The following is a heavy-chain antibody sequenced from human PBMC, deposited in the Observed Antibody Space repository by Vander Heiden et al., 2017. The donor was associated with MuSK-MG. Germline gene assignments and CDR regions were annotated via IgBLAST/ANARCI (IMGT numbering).Heavy chain of an antibody. D-gene: IGHD6-13*01. CDR3: SAAAGTGLTPGTYFDY. CDR1: GFSLSTSGMG. Sequence: QITLKESGPTLVKPTQTLTLTCTFSGFSLSTSGMGVGWIRQPPGKALEWLALIYWDDDKRYSPSLKSRLTITKDTSKNQVVLTMTNMDTVDTATYYCSAAAGTGLTPGTYFDYWGQGTLVTVSS. CDR2: IYWDDDK. V-gene: IGHV2-5*02. J-gene: IGHJ4*02.